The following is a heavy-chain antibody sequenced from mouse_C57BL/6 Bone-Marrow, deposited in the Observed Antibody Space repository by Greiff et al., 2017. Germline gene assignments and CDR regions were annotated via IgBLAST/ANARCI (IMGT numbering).Heavy chain of an antibody. D-gene: IGHD4-1*01. CDR3: ARSGYYFDY. V-gene: IGHV1-55*01. J-gene: IGHJ2*01. CDR1: GYTFTSYW. CDR2: IYPGSGST. Sequence: VQGVESGAELVKPGASVKMSCKASGYTFTSYWITWVKQRPGQGLEWIGDIYPGSGSTNYNEKFKSKATLTVDTSSSTAYMQLSSLTSEDSAVYYCARSGYYFDYWGQGTTLTVSS.